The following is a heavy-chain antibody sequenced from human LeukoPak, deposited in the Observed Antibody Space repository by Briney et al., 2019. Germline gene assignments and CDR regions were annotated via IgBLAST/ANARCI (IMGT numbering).Heavy chain of an antibody. V-gene: IGHV4-59*08. CDR2: ALDDVGP. D-gene: IGHD2/OR15-2a*01. Sequence: PSHTLSPTRTLDSRFITTQYCRSTRHPPGKGLEWIGSALDDVGPKYNPPRKSRTTIPLDTSKNQISPKLNSAAAAATALYYLARRYCTSVCFSDGIDPWGQGNLVTVTS. J-gene: IGHJ5*02. CDR3: ARRYCTSVCFSDGIDP. CDR1: SRFITTQY.